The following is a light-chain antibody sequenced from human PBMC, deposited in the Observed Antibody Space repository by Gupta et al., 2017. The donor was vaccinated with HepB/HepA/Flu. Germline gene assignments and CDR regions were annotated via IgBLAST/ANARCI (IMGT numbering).Light chain of an antibody. V-gene: IGLV2-11*01. Sequence: QSALTQPRSVSGSPGQSGTISCTGTSRDVGFFDSVSCYQLHPAKARKLMIDAGSKRASGVPDRFSASTSGTTASLTISGLQADDEYDYYCCAYTANNVIFGGGTKLTVL. CDR3: CAYTANNVI. CDR1: SRDVGFFDS. J-gene: IGLJ2*01. CDR2: AGS.